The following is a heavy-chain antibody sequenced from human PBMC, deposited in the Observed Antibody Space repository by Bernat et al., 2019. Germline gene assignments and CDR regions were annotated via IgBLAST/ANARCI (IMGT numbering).Heavy chain of an antibody. V-gene: IGHV3-74*01. CDR2: INSDGSST. CDR1: GFTFSSYW. D-gene: IGHD5-18*01. Sequence: EVQLVESGGGLVQPGGSLRLSCAASGFTFSSYWMHWVRQAPGKGLVWVSRINSDGSSTSYADSVKGRFTLSRDNAKNTLYLQMNSLRAEDTAVYYCARDRVDTAMVPPLNWFDPWGQGTLVTVSS. CDR3: ARDRVDTAMVPPLNWFDP. J-gene: IGHJ5*02.